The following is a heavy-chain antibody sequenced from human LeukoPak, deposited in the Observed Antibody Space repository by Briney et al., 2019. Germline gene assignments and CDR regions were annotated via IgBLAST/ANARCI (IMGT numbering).Heavy chain of an antibody. D-gene: IGHD3-22*01. Sequence: GGSLRLSCAASRVTFSSYAMHWVRQAPGKGLEWVAVISYDGSNKYYADSVKGRFTISRDNSKNTLYLQMNSLRAEDTAVYYCARDVYYDSSGEGDAFDIWGQGTMVTVSS. J-gene: IGHJ3*02. CDR1: RVTFSSYA. V-gene: IGHV3-30-3*01. CDR3: ARDVYYDSSGEGDAFDI. CDR2: ISYDGSNK.